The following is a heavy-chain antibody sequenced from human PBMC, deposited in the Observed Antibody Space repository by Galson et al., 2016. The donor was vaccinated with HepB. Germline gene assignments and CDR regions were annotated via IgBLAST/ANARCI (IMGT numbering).Heavy chain of an antibody. CDR2: LWFDGSHK. V-gene: IGHV3-33*01. CDR1: RFNLSNYG. J-gene: IGHJ4*02. D-gene: IGHD4-23*01. CDR3: ARDTRWSFDC. Sequence: SLRLSCAASRFNLSNYGMHWVRQAPGKGLEWVAVLWFDGSHKKYGDSVKGRFTISRDNSKNTVYLQMNSLRAEDTAVYYCARDTRWSFDCWGQGALVTVSS.